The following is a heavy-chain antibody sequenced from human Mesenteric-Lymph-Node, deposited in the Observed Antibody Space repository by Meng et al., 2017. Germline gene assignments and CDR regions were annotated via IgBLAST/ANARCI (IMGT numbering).Heavy chain of an antibody. J-gene: IGHJ3*02. CDR1: GFTFSSYW. CDR2: IKQDGSEK. D-gene: IGHD1-26*01. V-gene: IGHV3-7*01. Sequence: GESLKISCAASGFTFSSYWMSWVRQAPGKGLEWVANIKQDGSEKYYVDSVKGRFTISRDNAKNSLYLQMNSLRAEDTAVYYCARVSRVLGNDAFDIWGQGTMVTVSS. CDR3: ARVSRVLGNDAFDI.